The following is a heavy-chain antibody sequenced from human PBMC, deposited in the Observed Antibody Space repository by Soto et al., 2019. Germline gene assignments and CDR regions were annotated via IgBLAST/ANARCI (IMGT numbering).Heavy chain of an antibody. CDR3: ARSREQWLVDAFDI. J-gene: IGHJ3*02. V-gene: IGHV4-34*01. CDR1: GGSFSGYY. Sequence: LSLTCAVYGGSFSGYYWSWIRQSPGKGLEWIGEVNPTGSTKYNPSLESRVTISVDTSKNQFSLNLNSVTAADTALYYCARSREQWLVDAFDIWGQGTMVTVSS. D-gene: IGHD6-19*01. CDR2: VNPTGST.